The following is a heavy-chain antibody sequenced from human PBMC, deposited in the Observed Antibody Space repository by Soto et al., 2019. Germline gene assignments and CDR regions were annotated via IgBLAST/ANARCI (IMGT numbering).Heavy chain of an antibody. CDR2: IIPIFGTA. D-gene: IGHD2-15*01. CDR1: GGTFSSYA. CDR3: ARLDIVVVVADDAFDI. J-gene: IGHJ3*02. Sequence: SVKVSCKASGGTFSSYAISWVRQAPGQGLEWMGGIIPIFGTANYAQKFQGRVTITADESTSTAYMELSSLRSEDTAVYYCARLDIVVVVADDAFDIWGQGTMVTVSS. V-gene: IGHV1-69*13.